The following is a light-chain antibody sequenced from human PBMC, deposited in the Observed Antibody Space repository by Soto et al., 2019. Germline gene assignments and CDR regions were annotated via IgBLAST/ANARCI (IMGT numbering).Light chain of an antibody. CDR1: QSLSSSY. Sequence: DIVLTQSPVTLSLSPGERATLSCRASQSLSSSYLAWYQQKCGQAPRHLMYGASNRAAGFPARFSGSGSGTDVALTISKLEPEDFAVYHCHCQQYSDASLYTFGQGNKVE. V-gene: IGKV3-20*01. CDR3: HCQQYSDASLYT. CDR2: GAS. J-gene: IGKJ2*01.